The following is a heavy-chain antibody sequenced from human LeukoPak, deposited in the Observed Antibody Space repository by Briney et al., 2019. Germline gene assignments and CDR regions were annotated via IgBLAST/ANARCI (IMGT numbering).Heavy chain of an antibody. CDR2: ISGSGGST. V-gene: IGHV3-23*01. J-gene: IGHJ4*02. CDR3: AKDGRAYCGGDCYRDY. Sequence: GGSLRLSCAASGFTFSSYAMSWVRQAPGKGLEWVSAISGSGGSTYYADSVKGRFTISRDNSKNTLYLQMNSLRAEDTAVYYCAKDGRAYCGGDCYRDYWGQGTLVTVSS. CDR1: GFTFSSYA. D-gene: IGHD2-21*02.